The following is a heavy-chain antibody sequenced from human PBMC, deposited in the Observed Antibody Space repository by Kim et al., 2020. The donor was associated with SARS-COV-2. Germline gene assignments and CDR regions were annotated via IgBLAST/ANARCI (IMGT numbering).Heavy chain of an antibody. Sequence: GGSLRLSCAASGFTFDDYTMHWVRQAPGKGLEWVSLISWDGGSTYYADSVKGRFTISRDNSKNSLYLQMNSLRTEDTALYYCAKDLSAAQTTAFDYLGQGTLVTVSS. CDR1: GFTFDDYT. CDR3: AKDLSAAQTTAFDY. V-gene: IGHV3-43*01. CDR2: ISWDGGST. J-gene: IGHJ4*02. D-gene: IGHD2-2*01.